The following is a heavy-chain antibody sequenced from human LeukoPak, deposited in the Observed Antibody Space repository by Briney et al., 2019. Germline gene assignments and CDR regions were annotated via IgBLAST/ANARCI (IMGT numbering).Heavy chain of an antibody. Sequence: GGSLRLSCAASGFTFSSQSMTWVRQAPGKGLEWVSAISSRGSYMYYADSVNGRFTISRDNAKKSLYLPMNSLRDEPSAVHYFSRDPHIAAAGTIFDYWGQGTLVTVSS. J-gene: IGHJ4*02. CDR1: GFTFSSQS. CDR2: ISSRGSYM. D-gene: IGHD6-13*01. V-gene: IGHV3-21*01. CDR3: SRDPHIAAAGTIFDY.